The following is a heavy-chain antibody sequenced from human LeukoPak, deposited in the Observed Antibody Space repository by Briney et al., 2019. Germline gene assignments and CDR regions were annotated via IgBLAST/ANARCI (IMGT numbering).Heavy chain of an antibody. J-gene: IGHJ4*02. CDR1: GFTFSRIA. CDR3: AKGQELDDGVFDS. CDR2: IRSNGDTA. D-gene: IGHD1-1*01. V-gene: IGHV3-23*01. Sequence: PGGSLRLSCAASGFTFSRIAMTWVRQAPGKGLEWVSTIRSNGDTAYNADSVRGRFAIPRDNSKNALFLQMNSLRVEDTAIYYCAKGQELDDGVFDSWGQGTLVTVSS.